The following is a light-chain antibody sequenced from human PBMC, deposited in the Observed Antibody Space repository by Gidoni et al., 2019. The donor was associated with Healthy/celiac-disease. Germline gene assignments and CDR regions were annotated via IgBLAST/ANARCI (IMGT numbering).Light chain of an antibody. J-gene: IGLJ3*02. CDR1: SSNIGAVYD. CDR2: GNS. V-gene: IGLV1-40*01. CDR3: QSYDSSLSGWV. Sequence: QSVLTQPPSVSGAPGQRVPITCPGSSSNIGAVYDVHWYQQLPGTAPKLLIYGNSNRPSGVPDRFSGSKSGTSASLAITGLQAEDEADYYCQSYDSSLSGWVFGGGTKLTVL.